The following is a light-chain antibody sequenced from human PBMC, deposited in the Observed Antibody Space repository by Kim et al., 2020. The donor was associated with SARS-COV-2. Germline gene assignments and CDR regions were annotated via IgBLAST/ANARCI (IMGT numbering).Light chain of an antibody. J-gene: IGLJ3*02. V-gene: IGLV1-44*01. CDR1: SSNIGSDS. Sequence: ELTQPPSTSGTPGQRVTISCSGSSSNIGSDSVKWYQQLPGTAPKLLIYGNNQRPSGVPDRFSGSKSGTSASLAISGLQSEDEADYYCATWDGSLDVWVFGGGTQLTVL. CDR2: GNN. CDR3: ATWDGSLDVWV.